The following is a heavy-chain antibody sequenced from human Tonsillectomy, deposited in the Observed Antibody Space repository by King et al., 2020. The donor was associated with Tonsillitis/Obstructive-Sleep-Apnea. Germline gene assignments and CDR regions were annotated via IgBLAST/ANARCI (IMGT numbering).Heavy chain of an antibody. Sequence: VQLVESGGGLVQPGGSLRLSCAASGFTFISYWMSWVRQAPGKGLEWVANINQEGSEKYYVDAVKGPFTISRDNAKNSLYLQMNSLRAEDTAVYYCSRDRGDSYYDFWSGYYSLDYWGQGTLVTVSS. V-gene: IGHV3-7*04. CDR3: SRDRGDSYYDFWSGYYSLDY. CDR2: INQEGSEK. D-gene: IGHD3-3*01. CDR1: GFTFISYW. J-gene: IGHJ4*02.